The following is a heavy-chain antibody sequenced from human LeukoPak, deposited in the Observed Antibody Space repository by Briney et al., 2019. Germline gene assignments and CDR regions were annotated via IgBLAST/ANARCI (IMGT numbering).Heavy chain of an antibody. J-gene: IGHJ4*02. V-gene: IGHV3-21*01. CDR2: ISSSSSYI. D-gene: IGHD3-10*01. Sequence: GGSLRLSCAASGFTFSSYSMNWVRQAPGKGLEWVSSISSSSSYIYYADSVRGRFTISRDNAKNSLYLQMNSLRAEDTAVYYCARASYNYYGSGSYYRRIDYWGQGTLVTVSS. CDR1: GFTFSSYS. CDR3: ARASYNYYGSGSYYRRIDY.